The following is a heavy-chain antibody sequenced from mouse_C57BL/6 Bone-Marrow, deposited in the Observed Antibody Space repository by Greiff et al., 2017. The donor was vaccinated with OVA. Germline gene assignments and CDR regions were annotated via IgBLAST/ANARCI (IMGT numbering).Heavy chain of an antibody. CDR2: ISYSGST. Sequence: DVQLVESGPGMVKPSQSLSLTCTVTGYSITSGYDWHWIRHFPGNKLEWMGYISYSGSTNYNPSLKSRISITHDTSKNHFFLKLNSVTTEDTATYYCARGGHGSSYEDYAMDYWGQGTSVTVSS. CDR1: GYSITSGYD. CDR3: ARGGHGSSYEDYAMDY. V-gene: IGHV3-1*01. D-gene: IGHD1-1*01. J-gene: IGHJ4*01.